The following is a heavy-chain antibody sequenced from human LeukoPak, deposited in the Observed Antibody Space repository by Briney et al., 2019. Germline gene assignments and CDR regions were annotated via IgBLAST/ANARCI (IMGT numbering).Heavy chain of an antibody. CDR2: ISSSSSSI. J-gene: IGHJ6*02. V-gene: IGHV3-48*04. Sequence: GGSLRLSCAASGFTFSNYSMNWVRQAPGKGLEWVSYISSSSSSIYYADSVKGRFTISRDNAKNSLYLQMNSLRAEDTALYYCAKDTTRWYYGMDVWGQGTTVTVSS. D-gene: IGHD1-1*01. CDR3: AKDTTRWYYGMDV. CDR1: GFTFSNYS.